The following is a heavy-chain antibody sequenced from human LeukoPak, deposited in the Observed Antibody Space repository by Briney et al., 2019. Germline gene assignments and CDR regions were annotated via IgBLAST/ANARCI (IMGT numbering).Heavy chain of an antibody. J-gene: IGHJ3*02. CDR1: RYTFTSYY. CDR2: INPSGGRS. Sequence: ASVKVSCKASRYTFTSYYMHWVRQAPGQGLERMGIINPSGGRSSYAQKFQSRVTMTRDTSTSTVYLELSSLRSEDTAVYYCARGLLWFGELPHGAFDIWGQGTMVTVSS. V-gene: IGHV1-46*01. D-gene: IGHD3-10*01. CDR3: ARGLLWFGELPHGAFDI.